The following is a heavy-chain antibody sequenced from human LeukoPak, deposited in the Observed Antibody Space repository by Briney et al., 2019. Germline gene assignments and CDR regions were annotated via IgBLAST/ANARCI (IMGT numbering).Heavy chain of an antibody. CDR3: ARDMTTVIPYYGMDV. V-gene: IGHV3-7*01. J-gene: IGHJ6*02. D-gene: IGHD4-17*01. CDR2: VKEDGSEK. CDR1: GFTFSTYW. Sequence: PGGSLRLSCAASGFTFSTYWMSWVRQAPGKGLEWVANVKEDGSEKYYGDSVKGRFTISRDNAKNSLYLQMNSLRAEDTAVYYCARDMTTVIPYYGMDVWGQGTTVTVSS.